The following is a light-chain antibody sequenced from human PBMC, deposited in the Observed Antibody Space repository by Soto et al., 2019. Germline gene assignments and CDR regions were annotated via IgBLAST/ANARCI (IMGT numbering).Light chain of an antibody. CDR1: SSDVGRYNY. CDR3: SSYISNSIPDV. Sequence: QSALTQPPSASGSPGQSVTISCIGTSSDVGRYNYVSWYQHHPGKAPKLMIYEVSNRPSGVSNRFSGSKSGNTASLTISGLQAEDEADYYCSSYISNSIPDVFGGGTKLTVL. CDR2: EVS. V-gene: IGLV2-14*01. J-gene: IGLJ3*02.